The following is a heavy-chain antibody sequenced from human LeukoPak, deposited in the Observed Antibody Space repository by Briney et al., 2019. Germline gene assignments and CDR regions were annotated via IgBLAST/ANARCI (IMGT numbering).Heavy chain of an antibody. Sequence: SETLSLTCTVSGGSISSYYWSWIRQPAGPGLGWMGRMYTSGRTNYNPTPTSRGTKSLDTSKNQFSLKLTSVSAADTAVYYCARGSGYSYGYPFNYWGQGTLVTVSS. CDR3: ARGSGYSYGYPFNY. D-gene: IGHD5-18*01. V-gene: IGHV4-4*07. J-gene: IGHJ4*02. CDR1: GGSISSYY. CDR2: MYTSGRT.